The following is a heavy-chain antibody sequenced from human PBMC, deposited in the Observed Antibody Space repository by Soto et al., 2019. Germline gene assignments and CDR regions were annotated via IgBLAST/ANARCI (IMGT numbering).Heavy chain of an antibody. CDR2: MHYSGDT. J-gene: IGHJ5*02. D-gene: IGHD6-13*01. V-gene: IGHV4-39*01. CDR3: AGSTSWFDP. CDR1: GGFISSSSYY. Sequence: PSETLSLTCSVSGGFISSSSYYWDWIRQTPGKGLEWIASMHYSGDTHYNPSLKSRVTISVDTSKNQFSLKLSSVTAADTAVYYCAGSTSWFDPWGQGTLVTVSS.